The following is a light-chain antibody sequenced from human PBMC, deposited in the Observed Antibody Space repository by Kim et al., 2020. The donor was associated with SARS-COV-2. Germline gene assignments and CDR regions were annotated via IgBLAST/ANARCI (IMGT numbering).Light chain of an antibody. CDR3: QSYDATNQV. CDR1: SGNIASNF. Sequence: GNTVTISCTRSSGNIASNFVQWYQQRPGSSPTIVIYEDYQRPSGVPDRFAGSIDRSANSASLTISGLKTEDEADYYCQSYDATNQVFGGGTKLTVL. CDR2: EDY. J-gene: IGLJ3*02. V-gene: IGLV6-57*01.